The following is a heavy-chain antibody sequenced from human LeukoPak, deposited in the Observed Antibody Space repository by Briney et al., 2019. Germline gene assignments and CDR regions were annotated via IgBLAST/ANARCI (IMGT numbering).Heavy chain of an antibody. J-gene: IGHJ4*02. CDR1: GFTFSSYN. CDR2: ISWDGGTT. CDR3: VKDKGSWHGEDYFDY. V-gene: IGHV3-43*01. Sequence: PGGSLRLSCAASGFTFSSYNMNWVRQAPGKGLEWVSLISWDGGTTYYADSLKGRFTISRDNSKNSLYLQMTSLRTEDTALYYCVKDKGSWHGEDYFDYWGQGTLVTVSS. D-gene: IGHD6-13*01.